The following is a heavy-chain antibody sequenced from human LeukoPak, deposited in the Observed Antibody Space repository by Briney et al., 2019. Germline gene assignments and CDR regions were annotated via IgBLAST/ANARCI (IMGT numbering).Heavy chain of an antibody. CDR3: ARMHVDAVVGATDAFDI. CDR2: IYYSGST. CDR1: GGSISSSSYY. J-gene: IGHJ3*02. D-gene: IGHD1-26*01. Sequence: SETLSLTCTVSGGSISSSSYYWGWLRQPPGKELAWIGRIYYSGSTYYNPSLKSRVTISVDTSKDQFSLRLISVTAADTAVYYCARMHVDAVVGATDAFDIWGQGTMVTVSS. V-gene: IGHV4-39*07.